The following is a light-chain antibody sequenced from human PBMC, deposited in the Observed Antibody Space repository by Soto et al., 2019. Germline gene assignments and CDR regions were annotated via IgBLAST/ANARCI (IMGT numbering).Light chain of an antibody. Sequence: QSVVTQPPSISAAPGQRVTISCTGTSSNIGNSYVVCYQQLPATAPKLLISDSYKRPTGMPDRFSGSKSVTSATLDITGLQTGDEADYYCSTWDSSLGAVVFGGGTKLTVL. J-gene: IGLJ2*01. CDR2: DSY. CDR3: STWDSSLGAVV. CDR1: SSNIGNSY. V-gene: IGLV1-51*01.